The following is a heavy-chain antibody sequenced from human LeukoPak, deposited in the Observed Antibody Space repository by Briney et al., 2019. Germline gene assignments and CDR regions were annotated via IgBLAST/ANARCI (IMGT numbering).Heavy chain of an antibody. V-gene: IGHV3-48*01. CDR2: LSRSGSTI. Sequence: GGSLRLSCAASGFTFNSYSMKWVRQAPGKGLEWISYLSRSGSTIYYAASVKGRFTISRDNAKNSLYLQMNSLRAEDTAVYYCARIWDGYSRSDYWGQGTLVTVSS. CDR1: GFTFNSYS. CDR3: ARIWDGYSRSDY. D-gene: IGHD1-26*01. J-gene: IGHJ4*02.